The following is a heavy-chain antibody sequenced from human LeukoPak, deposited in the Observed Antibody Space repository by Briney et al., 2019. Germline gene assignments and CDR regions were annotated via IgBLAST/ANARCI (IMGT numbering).Heavy chain of an antibody. V-gene: IGHV3-7*01. CDR2: IKQDGSEK. Sequence: GGSLRLSCAASGFTFSSYWMSWVRQAPGKGLEWVANIKQDGSEKYYVDSVKGRFTISRDNAKNLLYLQMNSLRAEDTAVYYCARVWLEYSSSWYFDYWGQGTLVTVSS. J-gene: IGHJ4*02. D-gene: IGHD6-13*01. CDR1: GFTFSSYW. CDR3: ARVWLEYSSSWYFDY.